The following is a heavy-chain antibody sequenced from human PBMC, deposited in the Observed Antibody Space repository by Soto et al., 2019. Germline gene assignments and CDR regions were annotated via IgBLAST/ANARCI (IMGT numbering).Heavy chain of an antibody. CDR3: ARGDCSGGSCYSPSYGMDV. Sequence: ESGGGVVQPGRSLRLSCAASGFTFSSYGMHWVRQAPGKGLEWVAVIWYDGSNKYYADSVKGRFTISRDNSKNTLYLQMNSLRAEDTAVYYCARGDCSGGSCYSPSYGMDVWGQGTTVTVSS. J-gene: IGHJ6*02. CDR2: IWYDGSNK. D-gene: IGHD2-15*01. V-gene: IGHV3-33*01. CDR1: GFTFSSYG.